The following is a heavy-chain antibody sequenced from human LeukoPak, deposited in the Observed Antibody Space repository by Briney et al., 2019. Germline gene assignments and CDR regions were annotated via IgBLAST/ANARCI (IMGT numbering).Heavy chain of an antibody. CDR1: GLSLTTHG. D-gene: IGHD5-18*01. CDR2: IWYDGSNK. CDR3: ASVYSYGWFDY. V-gene: IGHV3-33*01. Sequence: GKSLRLSCAASGLSLTTHGMHWVRQAPGKGLEWVAVIWYDGSNKYYADSVKGRFTISRDNSKNTLYLQMNSLRAEDTAVYYCASVYSYGWFDYWGQGTMVTVSS. J-gene: IGHJ3*01.